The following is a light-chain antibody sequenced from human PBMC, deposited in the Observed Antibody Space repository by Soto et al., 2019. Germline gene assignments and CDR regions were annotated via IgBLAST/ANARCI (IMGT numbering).Light chain of an antibody. CDR1: QDVRSN. V-gene: IGKV3-15*01. J-gene: IGKJ4*01. CDR3: QQLNSYPLT. Sequence: EVVMTQSPATLSVSPGGGATLSCRASQDVRSNLAWYRQQPCQTPRLLIYGASTRATGVTARISGSGCGTEFTLPIISLQSEDFATYYCQQLNSYPLTFGGGTKVDI. CDR2: GAS.